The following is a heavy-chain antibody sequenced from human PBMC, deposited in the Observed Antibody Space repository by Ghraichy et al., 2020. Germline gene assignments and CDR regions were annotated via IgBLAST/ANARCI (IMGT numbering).Heavy chain of an antibody. Sequence: SETLSLTCNVSGASISSYYWSWIRQPAGKGLEWIGRIYNSGSTNYNPSLKSRVTMSVDTSKNQFSLKLYSVTAADTAVYFCARDSNAFGYFHYWGQGTLVTVSS. J-gene: IGHJ4*02. CDR1: GASISSYY. V-gene: IGHV4-4*07. CDR3: ARDSNAFGYFHY. D-gene: IGHD3-16*01. CDR2: IYNSGST.